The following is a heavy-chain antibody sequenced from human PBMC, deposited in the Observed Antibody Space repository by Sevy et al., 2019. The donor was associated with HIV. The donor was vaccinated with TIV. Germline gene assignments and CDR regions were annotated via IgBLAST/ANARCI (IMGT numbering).Heavy chain of an antibody. D-gene: IGHD1-1*01. CDR2: IKPDGSLK. Sequence: GGSLRLSCVVSGFSFSNYWMTWVRQAPGKGLEWVANIKPDGSLKSYVHSVKGRFTISRDNAKNSLSLQMNSLSAEDTAVYYCARDTNYFYVDVWGKGTTVTVSS. J-gene: IGHJ6*03. CDR3: ARDTNYFYVDV. V-gene: IGHV3-7*01. CDR1: GFSFSNYW.